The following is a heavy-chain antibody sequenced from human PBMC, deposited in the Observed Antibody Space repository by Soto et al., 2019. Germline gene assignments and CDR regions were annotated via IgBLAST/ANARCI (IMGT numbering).Heavy chain of an antibody. CDR3: ERGDNDNFRNGYYILAGFDY. J-gene: IGHJ4*02. Sequence: QLQLLEPGGGGVQPGRSLRPSCPASGLTFNDSAMYWVRQATGKGLEWGAVISYDGNNKYYTDSVKGLFTSSKDTSKNTLHLQMISLTAVDTAVYYCERGDNDNFRNGYYILAGFDYWGQGTLVTVSS. D-gene: IGHD3-3*01. CDR2: ISYDGNNK. CDR1: GLTFNDSA. V-gene: IGHV3-30-3*01.